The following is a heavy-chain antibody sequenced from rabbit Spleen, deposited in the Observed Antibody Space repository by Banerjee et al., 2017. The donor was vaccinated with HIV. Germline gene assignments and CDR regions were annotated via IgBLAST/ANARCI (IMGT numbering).Heavy chain of an antibody. V-gene: IGHV1S45*01. Sequence: QEQLKETGGGLVQPGGSLTLSCKASGFDLSSSYWICWVRQAPGKGLEWIECIYGGSSGSTYYASWAKGRFTISKTSSTTVTLQMTSLTAADTATYFCARNYASNHYKLTRLDLWGPGTLVTVS. J-gene: IGHJ3*01. CDR3: ARNYASNHYKLTRLDL. D-gene: IGHD8-1*01. CDR1: GFDLSSSYW. CDR2: IYGGSSGST.